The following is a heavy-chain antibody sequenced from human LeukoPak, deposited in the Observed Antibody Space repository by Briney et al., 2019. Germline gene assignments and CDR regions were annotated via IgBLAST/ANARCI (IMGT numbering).Heavy chain of an antibody. CDR2: IIPMFGAA. V-gene: IGHV1-69*05. J-gene: IGHJ6*03. CDR3: ATEGPNYYMDV. Sequence: SVKVSCKASGGTFSKFGISWVRQAPGEGLEWMGGIIPMFGAANYAQKFQGRVTITTDESTTTAHMELISLTSDDTAVYFCATEGPNYYMDVWGKGSTVTVSS. CDR1: GGTFSKFG.